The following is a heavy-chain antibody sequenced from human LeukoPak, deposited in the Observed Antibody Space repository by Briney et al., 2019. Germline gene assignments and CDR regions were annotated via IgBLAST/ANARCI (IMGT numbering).Heavy chain of an antibody. J-gene: IGHJ6*03. V-gene: IGHV3-30*02. Sequence: GGSLRLSCAASGCTFSTYGMHWVRQAPGKGLEWVAFIRYDAINKYYADSVKGRFTISRDNSRNTLYLQMNSLRAEDTALYYCAKDGDTVSGTYYFDMDVWGKGTTVTISS. CDR1: GCTFSTYG. CDR2: IRYDAINK. CDR3: AKDGDTVSGTYYFDMDV. D-gene: IGHD1-26*01.